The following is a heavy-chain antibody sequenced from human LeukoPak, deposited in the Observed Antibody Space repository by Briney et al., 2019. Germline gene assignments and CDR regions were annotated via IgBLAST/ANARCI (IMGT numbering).Heavy chain of an antibody. Sequence: SETLSLTCTVSGGSISSYYWSWIRQPPGKGLEWIGYIYYSGSTYYNPSLKSRVTISVDTSKNQFSLKLSSVTAADTAVYYCARVTVAGTWTFDYWGQGTLVTVSS. D-gene: IGHD6-19*01. CDR1: GGSISSYY. CDR3: ARVTVAGTWTFDY. CDR2: IYYSGST. V-gene: IGHV4-59*08. J-gene: IGHJ4*02.